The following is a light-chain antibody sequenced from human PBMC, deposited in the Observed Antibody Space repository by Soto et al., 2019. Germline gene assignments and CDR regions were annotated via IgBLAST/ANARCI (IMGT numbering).Light chain of an antibody. J-gene: IGKJ2*01. V-gene: IGKV1-39*01. Sequence: DIQMTQSPSSLSASVGDRVTITCRASQSISSYLNWYQQKPGKAPKLLIYAASSLQSGVPSRFSGSGSGTDFTLTISSLQPEDFATYYGQQSYTNPRTFGQGTKLEIK. CDR1: QSISSY. CDR3: QQSYTNPRT. CDR2: AAS.